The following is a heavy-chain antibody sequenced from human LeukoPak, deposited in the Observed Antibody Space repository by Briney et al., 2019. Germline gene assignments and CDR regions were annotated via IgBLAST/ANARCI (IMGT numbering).Heavy chain of an antibody. J-gene: IGHJ4*02. D-gene: IGHD6-6*01. V-gene: IGHV4-59*01. CDR1: GGSISSYY. CDR2: IYYSGST. CDR3: AKLGISARRDY. Sequence: PSETLSLTCTVSGGSISSYYLSWIRQPPGKGLEWIGYIYYSGSTNYNPALKSRVTISVDTSKNQFSLKLSSVTAADTAVYYCAKLGISARRDYWGQGTLVTVSS.